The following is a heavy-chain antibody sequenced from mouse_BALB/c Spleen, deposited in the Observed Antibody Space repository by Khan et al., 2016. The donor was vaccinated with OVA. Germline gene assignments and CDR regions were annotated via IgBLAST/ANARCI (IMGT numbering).Heavy chain of an antibody. CDR2: ISSSGST. CDR1: GYSITSDYA. D-gene: IGHD2-2*01. Sequence: EVQLQESGPGLVKPSQSLSLTCTVTGYSITSDYAWNWIRQFPGNKLEWMGYISSSGSTNYNPALKSRISITRDTSKNQFFLQLNSVTTEDTTTYYCARAGYHYNYAMDYWGQGTSVTVSS. V-gene: IGHV3-2*02. J-gene: IGHJ4*01. CDR3: ARAGYHYNYAMDY.